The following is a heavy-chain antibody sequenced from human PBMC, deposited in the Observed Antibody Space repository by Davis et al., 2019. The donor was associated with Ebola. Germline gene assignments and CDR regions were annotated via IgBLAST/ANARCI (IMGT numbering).Heavy chain of an antibody. CDR2: TWSDGTNE. Sequence: GESLKISCAASGFTFKNYDMHWVRQAPGKGLEWVAFTWSDGTNENYADSVKGRFTISRDNSKNALYLQVNSLRAEDTAVYHCARAPFCNSSTCPTELYYYYGMDVWGQGTTVTVSS. V-gene: IGHV3-33*01. CDR1: GFTFKNYD. D-gene: IGHD2/OR15-2a*01. J-gene: IGHJ6*02. CDR3: ARAPFCNSSTCPTELYYYYGMDV.